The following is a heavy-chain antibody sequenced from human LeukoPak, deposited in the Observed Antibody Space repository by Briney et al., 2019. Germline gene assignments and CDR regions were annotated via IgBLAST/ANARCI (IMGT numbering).Heavy chain of an antibody. V-gene: IGHV4-34*01. CDR3: ARGLTSMPPGGY. CDR2: INHSGST. J-gene: IGHJ4*02. CDR1: GGSFSDYY. Sequence: PSETLSLTCAVYGGSFSDYYWSWIRQPPGKGLEWIGEINHSGSTNYNPSLKSRVTILVDTSKNQFSLKLSSVTAADTAVYYCARGLTSMPPGGYWGQGTLVTVSS. D-gene: IGHD2/OR15-2a*01.